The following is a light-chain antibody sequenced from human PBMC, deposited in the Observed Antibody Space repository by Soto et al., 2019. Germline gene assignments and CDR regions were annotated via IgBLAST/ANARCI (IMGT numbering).Light chain of an antibody. V-gene: IGKV4-1*01. Sequence: DIVMTQSPDSLAVSLGERATINCKSSQNVLYNSTNKNYLAWYQQKPGQPPTLLIYWATNRESGVPDRFSGSGSGTDFTLTLSSLQAEDVSVYYCQQYYTTPMYTFGQGTKLEIK. CDR2: WAT. J-gene: IGKJ2*01. CDR1: QNVLYNSTNKNY. CDR3: QQYYTTPMYT.